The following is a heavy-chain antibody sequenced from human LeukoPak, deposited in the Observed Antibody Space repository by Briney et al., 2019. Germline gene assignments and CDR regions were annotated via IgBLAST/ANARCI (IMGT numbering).Heavy chain of an antibody. CDR3: ATYYYDSSGYELPY. J-gene: IGHJ4*02. V-gene: IGHV1-2*02. Sequence: ASVKVSCKASGYTFTGYYMHWVRQAPGQGLEWMGWINPNSGGTNYAQKFQGRVTMTRDTSISTAYMELSRLRSDDTAVYYCATYYYDSSGYELPYWGQGTLVTVSS. D-gene: IGHD3-22*01. CDR2: INPNSGGT. CDR1: GYTFTGYY.